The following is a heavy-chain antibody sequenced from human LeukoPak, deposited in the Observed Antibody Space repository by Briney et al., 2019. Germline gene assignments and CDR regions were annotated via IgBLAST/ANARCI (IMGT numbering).Heavy chain of an antibody. CDR2: INAGNGNT. CDR1: GYTFTGYY. D-gene: IGHD3-22*01. CDR3: ARDPLYYYDSSGHHPIFDY. J-gene: IGHJ4*02. Sequence: ASVKVSCKASGYTFTGYYMHWVRQAPGQGLEWMGWINAGNGNTKYSQKFQGRVTITRDTSASTAYMELSSLRSEDTAVYYCARDPLYYYDSSGHHPIFDYWGQGTLVTVSS. V-gene: IGHV1-3*01.